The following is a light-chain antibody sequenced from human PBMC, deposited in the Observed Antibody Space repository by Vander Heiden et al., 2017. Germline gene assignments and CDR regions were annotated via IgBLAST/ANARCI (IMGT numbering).Light chain of an antibody. CDR3: SSYTSSNTLEV. CDR1: SSDIGGYNY. CDR2: DVS. Sequence: QSALTHPASVSGSPGQSITISCTGTSSDIGGYNYFSRYQQHTGKAPKLMIYDVSTRPSGVSKRFSGSKSGNTAALTISGLQAEDEADDYCSSYTSSNTLEVFGGGTKLTVL. V-gene: IGLV2-14*03. J-gene: IGLJ3*02.